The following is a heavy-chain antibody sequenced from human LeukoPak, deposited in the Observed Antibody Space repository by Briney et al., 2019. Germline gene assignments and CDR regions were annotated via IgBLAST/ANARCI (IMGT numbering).Heavy chain of an antibody. Sequence: ASVKVSCKASGYTFTSYGISWLRQAPGQGLEWMGWISAYNGNTNYAQKLQGRVTMTTDTSTSTAYMELRSLRSDYTAVYYCASGARGYCSSTSCYKDYYYYYMDVWGKGTTVTVSS. CDR1: GYTFTSYG. CDR2: ISAYNGNT. J-gene: IGHJ6*03. V-gene: IGHV1-18*01. CDR3: ASGARGYCSSTSCYKDYYYYYMDV. D-gene: IGHD2-2*02.